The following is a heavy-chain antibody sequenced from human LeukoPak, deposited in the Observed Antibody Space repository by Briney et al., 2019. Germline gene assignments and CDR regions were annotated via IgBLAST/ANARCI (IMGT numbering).Heavy chain of an antibody. D-gene: IGHD6-6*01. CDR2: INPSGGST. J-gene: IGHJ1*01. V-gene: IGHV1-46*01. Sequence: GASVKVSCKASGYTFTSYYMHWVRQAPGQGLEWMGIINPSGGSTSYAQKFQGRVTMTRDTSTSTVYMELNSLRSEDTAGYYCARGRSIAARPGYFQHWGQGTLVTVSS. CDR1: GYTFTSYY. CDR3: ARGRSIAARPGYFQH.